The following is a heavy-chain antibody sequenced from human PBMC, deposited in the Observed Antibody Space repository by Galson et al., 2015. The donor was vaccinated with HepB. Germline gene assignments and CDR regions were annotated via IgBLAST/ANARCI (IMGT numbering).Heavy chain of an antibody. CDR2: TYYRSKWYN. CDR3: ARDGHYDFWSGYYHIDY. D-gene: IGHD3-3*01. CDR1: GDSVSSNSAA. V-gene: IGHV6-1*01. J-gene: IGHJ4*02. Sequence: CAISGDSVSSNSAAWNWIRQSPSRGLEWLGRTYYRSKWYNDYAVSVKSRITINPDTSKNQFSLQLNSVTPEDTAVYYCARDGHYDFWSGYYHIDYWGQGTLVTVSS.